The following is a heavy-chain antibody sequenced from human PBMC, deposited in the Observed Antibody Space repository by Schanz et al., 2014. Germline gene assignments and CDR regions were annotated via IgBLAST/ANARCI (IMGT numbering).Heavy chain of an antibody. CDR1: GGTFSRLT. CDR3: ARGSPENMIRGELDY. Sequence: QVQLVQSGADVKKPGSSVRVSCKASGGTFSRLTFSWVRQAPGQGLEWVGRFIPILDVGNYAQQFQGRVTFTADKSTSTAYMELSSLKSEDTAVYYCARGSPENMIRGELDYWGQGTLVTVSS. CDR2: FIPILDVG. J-gene: IGHJ4*02. V-gene: IGHV1-69*02. D-gene: IGHD3-10*01.